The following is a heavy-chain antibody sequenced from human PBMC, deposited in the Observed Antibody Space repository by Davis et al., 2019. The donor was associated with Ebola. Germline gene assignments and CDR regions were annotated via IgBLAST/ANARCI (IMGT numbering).Heavy chain of an antibody. CDR3: AKDYGDCTGGRCYGKPLDY. D-gene: IGHD2-15*01. CDR1: GFTFSSYA. CDR2: ITDFGGT. Sequence: PGGSLRLSCVASGFTFSSYAMTWFRQAPGKGLEWVSTITDFGGTKYADSVKGRFTISRDISRNTLYLHMNSLRVEDTAVYYCAKDYGDCTGGRCYGKPLDYWGQGTQVTASS. J-gene: IGHJ4*02. V-gene: IGHV3-23*01.